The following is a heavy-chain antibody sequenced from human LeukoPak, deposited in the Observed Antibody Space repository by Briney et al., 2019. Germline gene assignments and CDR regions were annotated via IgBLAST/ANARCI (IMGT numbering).Heavy chain of an antibody. V-gene: IGHV4-38-2*02. CDR3: ALTYYYDSSGYPGFDY. Sequence: SEALSLTCTVSGYSISSGYYWGWIRQPPGKGLEWIGSIYHSGSTYYNPSLKSRVTISVDTSKNQFSLKLSSVTAADTAVYYCALTYYYDSSGYPGFDYWGQGTLVTVSS. CDR2: IYHSGST. CDR1: GYSISSGYY. J-gene: IGHJ4*02. D-gene: IGHD3-22*01.